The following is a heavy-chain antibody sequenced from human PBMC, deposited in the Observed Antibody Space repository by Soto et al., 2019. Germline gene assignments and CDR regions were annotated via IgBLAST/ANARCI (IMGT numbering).Heavy chain of an antibody. D-gene: IGHD6-19*01. CDR1: GFTFSSYA. CDR2: ISYDGSNK. Sequence: PGGSLRLSCAASGFTFSSYAMHWVRQAPGKGLEWVALISYDGSNKYYADSVKGRFTISRDNSNNTLYLQMNSLRADDTAVYYCARDGAPDDSSGWPFDSWGQGTLVTVSS. J-gene: IGHJ4*02. CDR3: ARDGAPDDSSGWPFDS. V-gene: IGHV3-30-3*01.